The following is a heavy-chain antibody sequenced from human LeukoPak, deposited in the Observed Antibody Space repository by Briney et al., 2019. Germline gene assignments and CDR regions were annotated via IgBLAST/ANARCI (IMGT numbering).Heavy chain of an antibody. CDR3: ARAPQWLAYKHYFDY. J-gene: IGHJ4*02. D-gene: IGHD6-19*01. Sequence: AEDLFLTCDGKGGSFRVDYWSAIRPPPGKGLEGSGEINHSGSTNYNPSPKSRVTISVDTSKNQFSLKLSSVTAADTAVYYCARAPQWLAYKHYFDYWGQGALVTVSS. V-gene: IGHV4-34*01. CDR1: GGSFRVDY. CDR2: INHSGST.